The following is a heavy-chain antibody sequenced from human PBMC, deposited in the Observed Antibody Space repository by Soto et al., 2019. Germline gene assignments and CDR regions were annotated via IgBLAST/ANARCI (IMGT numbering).Heavy chain of an antibody. D-gene: IGHD3-22*01. J-gene: IGHJ4*02. CDR1: GGIFSSYA. Sequence: QEQLVQSGAEVKKPGSSVKVSCKASGGIFSSYAISWVRQAPGQGLEWMGGIIPIFGTANYAQKFQGRVTITADESTNTAYLDLSSLKSGDTAIYYCARGGSGYVWFNEFWGQGTLVTVSS. CDR3: ARGGSGYVWFNEF. CDR2: IIPIFGTA. V-gene: IGHV1-69*01.